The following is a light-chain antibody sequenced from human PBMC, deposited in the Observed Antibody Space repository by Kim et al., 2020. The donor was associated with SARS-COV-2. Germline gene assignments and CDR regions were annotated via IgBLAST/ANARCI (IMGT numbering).Light chain of an antibody. V-gene: IGKV3-20*01. Sequence: SPGERATLSCRASQSVNNNYLAWYQQKPGQAPRLLIYGASTRATNTPDRFSGSGSGTDFTLTISRLEPEDYAVYYCQKYGRSPRTFGQGTKVDIK. J-gene: IGKJ1*01. CDR3: QKYGRSPRT. CDR1: QSVNNNY. CDR2: GAS.